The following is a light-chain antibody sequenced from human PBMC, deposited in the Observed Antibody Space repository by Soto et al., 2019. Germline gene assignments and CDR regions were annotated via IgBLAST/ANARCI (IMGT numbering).Light chain of an antibody. CDR1: QSISSW. CDR3: QQSYSIVT. Sequence: DIQMTQSPSTLSASVGDRVTITCRASQSISSWLAWYQQKPGKAPKLLIYAASSLQSGVPSRFSGSGSGTDFTLTISSLQPEDFATYYCQQSYSIVTFGPGTKVDIK. CDR2: AAS. V-gene: IGKV1-39*01. J-gene: IGKJ3*01.